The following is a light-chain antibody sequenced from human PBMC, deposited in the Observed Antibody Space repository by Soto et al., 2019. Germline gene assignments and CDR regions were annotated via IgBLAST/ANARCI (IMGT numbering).Light chain of an antibody. J-gene: IGKJ5*01. CDR3: QHGGT. Sequence: EIVLTQSPATLSLSPGERATVSCRASQSVSNYLGWYQQKPGQAPRLLIYDASNRATGIPARFSGSGSGTDFTRTISSLEPEDFAVYYCQHGGTFGPGTRLEIK. V-gene: IGKV3-11*01. CDR2: DAS. CDR1: QSVSNY.